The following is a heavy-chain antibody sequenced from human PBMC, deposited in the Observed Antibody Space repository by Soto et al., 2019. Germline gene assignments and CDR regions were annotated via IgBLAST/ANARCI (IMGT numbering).Heavy chain of an antibody. D-gene: IGHD4-17*01. V-gene: IGHV4-4*02. CDR2: IYHSGST. J-gene: IGHJ4*02. Sequence: PSETLSLTCAVSGGSISSSNWWSWVRQPPGKGLEWIGEIYHSGSTNYNPSLKSRVTISVDKSKNQFSLKLSSVTAADTAVYYCARKPDYGDYVYYFDYWGQGTLVTVSS. CDR1: GGSISSSNW. CDR3: ARKPDYGDYVYYFDY.